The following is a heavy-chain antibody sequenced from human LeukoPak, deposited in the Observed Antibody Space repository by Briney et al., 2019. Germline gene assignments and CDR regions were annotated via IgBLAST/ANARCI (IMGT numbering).Heavy chain of an antibody. V-gene: IGHV4-61*02. D-gene: IGHD2-21*02. J-gene: IGHJ4*02. CDR3: AREDLTASTDDY. CDR2: IYTSGST. Sequence: SQTLSLTCTVSGGSISSGSYYWSWIRQPAGKGLEWIGRIYTSGSTNYNPSLKSRVTISVDTSKNQFSLKLSPVTAADTAVYYCAREDLTASTDDYWGQGTLVTVSS. CDR1: GGSISSGSYY.